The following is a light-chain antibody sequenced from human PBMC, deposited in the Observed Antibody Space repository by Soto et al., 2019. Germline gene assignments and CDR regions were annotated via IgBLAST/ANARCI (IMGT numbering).Light chain of an antibody. CDR1: QGISSY. CDR3: QQSYSTPRT. Sequence: VIWMTQSPSLLSASTGDRVTISCLMSQGISSYLAWYQQKPGKAPKLLIYAASSLQSGVPSRFSGSGSGTDFTLTISSLQPEDFATYYCQQSYSTPRTFGQGTKVDI. J-gene: IGKJ1*01. V-gene: IGKV1D-8*03. CDR2: AAS.